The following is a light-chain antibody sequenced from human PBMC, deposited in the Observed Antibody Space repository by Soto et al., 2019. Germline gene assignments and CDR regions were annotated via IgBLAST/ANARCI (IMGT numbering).Light chain of an antibody. Sequence: EIVLTQSPDTLSLSPGERATLSCRASQRISISYLAWYQQQPGQAPRLLIHRTSTRATGIPDRFSGSGSGTDFTLTISNLQPGDFAVYYCQQYGGSSWTFGQGTKVEI. CDR3: QQYGGSSWT. J-gene: IGKJ1*01. CDR1: QRISISY. V-gene: IGKV3-20*01. CDR2: RTS.